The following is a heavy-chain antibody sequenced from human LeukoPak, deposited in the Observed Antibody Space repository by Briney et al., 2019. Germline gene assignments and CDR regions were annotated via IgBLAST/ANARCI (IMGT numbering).Heavy chain of an antibody. CDR2: ISGSGGST. CDR1: GFTFSSYA. Sequence: PGGSLRLSCAASGFTFSSYAMSWVRQAPGKGLEWVSAISGSGGSTYYADSVKSRFTISRDNSKNTLYLQMNSLRAEDTAVYYCANAEMATITHWFDPWGQGTLVTVSS. D-gene: IGHD5-24*01. V-gene: IGHV3-23*01. J-gene: IGHJ5*02. CDR3: ANAEMATITHWFDP.